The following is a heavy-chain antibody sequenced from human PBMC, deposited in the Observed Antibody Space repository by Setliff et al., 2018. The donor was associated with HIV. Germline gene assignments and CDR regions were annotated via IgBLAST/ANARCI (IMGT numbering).Heavy chain of an antibody. J-gene: IGHJ4*02. CDR1: GGSISSSSYY. D-gene: IGHD7-27*01. Sequence: PSETLSLTCTVSGGSISSSSYYWGWIRQPPGKGLEWIGSIYYSGSTYYNPSLKSRVTISVDTSKNQFSLKLSSVTAADTAVYYCARHAARLGQVDYWGQGTLVTVS. CDR3: ARHAARLGQVDY. V-gene: IGHV4-39*01. CDR2: IYYSGST.